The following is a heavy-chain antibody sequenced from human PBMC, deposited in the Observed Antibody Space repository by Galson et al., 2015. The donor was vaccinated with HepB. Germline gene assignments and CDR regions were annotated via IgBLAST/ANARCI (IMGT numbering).Heavy chain of an antibody. J-gene: IGHJ2*01. V-gene: IGHV4-39*01. CDR3: ARSIVVVPAAIPTTYWYFDL. D-gene: IGHD2-2*02. Sequence: TLSLTCTVSGGSISSSSYYWGWIRQPPGKGLEWIGSIYYSGSTYYNPSLKSRVTISVDTSKNQFSLKLSSVTAADTAVYYCARSIVVVPAAIPTTYWYFDLWGRGTLVTVSS. CDR1: GGSISSSSYY. CDR2: IYYSGST.